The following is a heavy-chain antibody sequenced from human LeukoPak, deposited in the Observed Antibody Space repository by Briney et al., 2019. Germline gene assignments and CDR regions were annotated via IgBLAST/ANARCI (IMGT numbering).Heavy chain of an antibody. CDR1: GFTISSYS. D-gene: IGHD1-7*01. CDR3: ARDYGITGTRRAFDI. Sequence: PGGSLRLSCAASGFTISSYSMNWVRQAPGKGLEWISSISSSSSYIYYADSVKGRFTISRDNAKNSLYLQMTSLRAEDTAVYYCARDYGITGTRRAFDIWGQGTMGTVSS. J-gene: IGHJ3*02. CDR2: ISSSSSYI. V-gene: IGHV3-21*04.